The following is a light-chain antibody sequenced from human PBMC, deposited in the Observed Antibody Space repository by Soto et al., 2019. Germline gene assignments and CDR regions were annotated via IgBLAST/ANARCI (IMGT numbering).Light chain of an antibody. CDR1: QSVANNY. J-gene: IGKJ1*01. V-gene: IGKV3-20*01. Sequence: EVALTHAPGTLALAPGARAAGRRRTSQSVANNYLTWYQQKPGQAPRVLIYDASTRATGIPDRFSGSGSGTDFTLTISRLEPEDFAVYYCQQYGSSPWTFGQGTKVDIK. CDR2: DAS. CDR3: QQYGSSPWT.